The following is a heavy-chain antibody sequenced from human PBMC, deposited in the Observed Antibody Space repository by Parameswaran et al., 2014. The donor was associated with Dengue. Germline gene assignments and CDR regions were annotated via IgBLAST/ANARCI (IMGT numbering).Heavy chain of an antibody. CDR2: IKSKTDGGTT. Sequence: VRQAPGKGLEWVGRIKSKTDGGTTDYAAPVKGRFTISRDDSKNTLYLQMNSLKTEDTAVYYCTTEGTTTVGEYYFDYWGQGTLVTVSS. D-gene: IGHD4-11*01. V-gene: IGHV3-15*01. J-gene: IGHJ4*02. CDR3: TTEGTTTVGEYYFDY.